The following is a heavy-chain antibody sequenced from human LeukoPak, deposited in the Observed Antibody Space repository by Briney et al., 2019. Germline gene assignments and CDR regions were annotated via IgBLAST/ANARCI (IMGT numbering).Heavy chain of an antibody. CDR3: ARSQYSSGFDP. V-gene: IGHV4-30-4*07. Sequence: SETLSLTCAVSGDSISAAGYSWNWIRQPPGRELEWIGYLFYRGNPYYNPSLKSRVTILGDMSKNHFSLKLTDVTAADTAVYYCARSQYSSGFDPWGQGILVTVSS. D-gene: IGHD3-10*01. J-gene: IGHJ5*02. CDR1: GDSISAAGYS. CDR2: LFYRGNP.